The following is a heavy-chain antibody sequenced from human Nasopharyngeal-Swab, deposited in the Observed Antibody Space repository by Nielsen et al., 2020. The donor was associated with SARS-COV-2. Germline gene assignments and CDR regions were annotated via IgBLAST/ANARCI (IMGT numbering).Heavy chain of an antibody. D-gene: IGHD6-19*01. V-gene: IGHV3-64*04. CDR3: ARVQWRDNAFDI. CDR2: ISSNGGST. CDR1: GFTFSSYA. J-gene: IGHJ3*02. Sequence: GGSLRLSCSASGFTFSSYAMHWVRQAPGKGLEYVSAISSNGGSTYYADSVKGRFTISRDNAKNSLYLQMNSLRAEDTAVYYCARVQWRDNAFDIWGQGTMVTVSS.